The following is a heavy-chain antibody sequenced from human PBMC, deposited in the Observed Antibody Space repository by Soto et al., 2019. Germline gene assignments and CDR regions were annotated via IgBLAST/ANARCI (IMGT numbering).Heavy chain of an antibody. CDR1: GGTFSNYT. CDR3: ARSSPYIVVRKPTGNQDYYGMDV. D-gene: IGHD2-2*01. V-gene: IGHV1-69*01. CDR2: FIPVFGTT. Sequence: QVQLVQSGAEVKKPGSSVKVFCKASGGTFSNYTISWVRQAPGQGLEWMGGFIPVFGTTDYEQKFQGRVTITADGSTSTADMKLSSLRSADTAVYYCARSSPYIVVRKPTGNQDYYGMDVWGQWTTVTVSS. J-gene: IGHJ6*02.